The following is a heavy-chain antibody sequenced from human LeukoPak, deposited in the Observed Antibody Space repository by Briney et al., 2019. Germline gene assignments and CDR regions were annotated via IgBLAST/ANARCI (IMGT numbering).Heavy chain of an antibody. Sequence: GGSLRLSCAASGTTFSSHWMSWVRQAAGKGLEWVANIKQDGSEKYYVDSVKGRFTISRDNAKNSLYLQMNSLRAEDTAVYYCARNLRPGSSYGYYYGMDVWGQGTTVTVSS. D-gene: IGHD3-10*01. CDR1: GTTFSSHW. CDR3: ARNLRPGSSYGYYYGMDV. V-gene: IGHV3-7*03. J-gene: IGHJ6*02. CDR2: IKQDGSEK.